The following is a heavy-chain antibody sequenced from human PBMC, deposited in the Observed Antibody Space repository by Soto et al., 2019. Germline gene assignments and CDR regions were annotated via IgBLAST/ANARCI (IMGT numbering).Heavy chain of an antibody. Sequence: PGGSLRLSCAASGFTVSSYGMHWVRQAPGKGLEWVAVIWYDGSNKYYADSVKGRCTISRDNSKNTLYLQMNSLRAEDTAVYYCARDLSSNDPKGMDVWGQGTTVTVSS. CDR1: GFTVSSYG. CDR3: ARDLSSNDPKGMDV. D-gene: IGHD6-13*01. V-gene: IGHV3-33*01. CDR2: IWYDGSNK. J-gene: IGHJ6*02.